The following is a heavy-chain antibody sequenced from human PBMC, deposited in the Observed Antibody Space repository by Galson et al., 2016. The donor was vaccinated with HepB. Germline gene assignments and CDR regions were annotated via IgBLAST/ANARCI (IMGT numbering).Heavy chain of an antibody. J-gene: IGHJ4*02. V-gene: IGHV3-53*01. D-gene: IGHD3-10*01. CDR3: ARLWFGELARVF. CDR1: GFTVSNNY. Sequence: SLRLSCAVFGFTVSNNYMSWVRQAPGKGLEWVSVIYSGGRTYYADSVKGRFTISRDNSKNTVYLQMNSLRDEDTAVYYCARLWFGELARVFWGQGTLVTVTS. CDR2: IYSGGRT.